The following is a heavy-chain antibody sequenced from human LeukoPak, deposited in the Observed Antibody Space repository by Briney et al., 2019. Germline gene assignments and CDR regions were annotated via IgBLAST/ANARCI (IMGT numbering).Heavy chain of an antibody. J-gene: IGHJ6*04. CDR1: GFTFSSYA. CDR2: ISYDGSNK. CDR3: ARDDALWDIEVVPAVQGTGMDV. Sequence: GGSLRLSCAASGFTFSSYAMHWVRQAPGKGLEWVAVISYDGSNKYYADSVKGRFTISRDNSKNTLYLQMDSLRAEDTAVYYCARDDALWDIEVVPAVQGTGMDVWGKGTTVTVSS. D-gene: IGHD2-2*01. V-gene: IGHV3-30*04.